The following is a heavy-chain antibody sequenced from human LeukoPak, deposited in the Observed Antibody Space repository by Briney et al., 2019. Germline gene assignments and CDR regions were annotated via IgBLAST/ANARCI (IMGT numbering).Heavy chain of an antibody. CDR1: GYSISSGYY. J-gene: IGHJ4*02. CDR2: IHSSGNT. D-gene: IGHD6-19*01. V-gene: IGHV4-38-2*02. Sequence: SETLSLTCTVSGYSISSGYYWGWIRQPPGKRLEWVASIHSSGNTYYSPTLKSRVTISVDTSKNQFSLKVTSATAADTAVYYCARGSWYSSGVWPVFDHWGQGTLITVSS. CDR3: ARGSWYSSGVWPVFDH.